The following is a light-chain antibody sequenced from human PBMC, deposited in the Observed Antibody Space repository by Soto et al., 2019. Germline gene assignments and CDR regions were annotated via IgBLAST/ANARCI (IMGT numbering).Light chain of an antibody. CDR3: MQGSHWPTT. Sequence: DVVMTQSPLSLPVTLGQPATISCRSSQGLVHSDGNTYLSWFQQRPGQSPRRLIDKISNRDSGVPDRFSGSGSGTDFTLKISRVEAEDIGVYYCMQGSHWPTTFGQGTKVDIK. CDR2: KIS. CDR1: QGLVHSDGNTY. V-gene: IGKV2-30*02. J-gene: IGKJ1*01.